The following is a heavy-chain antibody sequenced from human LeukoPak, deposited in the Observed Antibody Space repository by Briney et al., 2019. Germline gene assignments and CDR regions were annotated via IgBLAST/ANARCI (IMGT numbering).Heavy chain of an antibody. J-gene: IGHJ4*02. Sequence: GSLRLSCAASGFTFSSYAMSWVRQAPGKGLEWVSAISGSGGSTYYADSVKGRFTISRDNPKNTLYLQMNSLRAEDTAVYYCAKHPYDILTGYYISYYFDYWGQGTLVTVSS. CDR3: AKHPYDILTGYYISYYFDY. V-gene: IGHV3-23*01. CDR1: GFTFSSYA. D-gene: IGHD3-9*01. CDR2: ISGSGGST.